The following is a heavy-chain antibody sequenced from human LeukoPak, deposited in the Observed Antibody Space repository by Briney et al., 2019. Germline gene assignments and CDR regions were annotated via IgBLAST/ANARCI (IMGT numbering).Heavy chain of an antibody. CDR2: IYHSGST. D-gene: IGHD2-2*01. Sequence: SGTLSLTCAVSGGSISSSNWWSWVRQPPGKGLEWIGEIYHSGSTNYNPSLKSRVTISVDKSKNQFSLKLSSVTAADTAVYYCARGRYCSSTSCYGRGYYYMDVWGKGTTVTVSS. CDR1: GGSISSSNW. CDR3: ARGRYCSSTSCYGRGYYYMDV. V-gene: IGHV4-4*02. J-gene: IGHJ6*03.